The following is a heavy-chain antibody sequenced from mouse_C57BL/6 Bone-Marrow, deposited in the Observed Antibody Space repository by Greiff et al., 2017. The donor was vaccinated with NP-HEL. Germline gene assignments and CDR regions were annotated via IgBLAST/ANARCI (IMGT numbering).Heavy chain of an antibody. CDR1: GYSITSGYD. D-gene: IGHD5-5*01. CDR2: ISYSGST. CDR3: ARNYLYFDY. J-gene: IGHJ2*01. Sequence: DVMLVESGPGMVKPSQSLSLTCTVTGYSITSGYDWHWIRHFPGNKLEWMGYISYSGSTNYNPSLKSRISITHDTSKNHFFLKLNSVTTEDTATYYCARNYLYFDYWGQGTTLTVSS. V-gene: IGHV3-1*01.